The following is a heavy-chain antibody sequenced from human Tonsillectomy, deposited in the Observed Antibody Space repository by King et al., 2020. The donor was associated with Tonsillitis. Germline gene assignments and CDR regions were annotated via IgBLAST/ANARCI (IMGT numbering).Heavy chain of an antibody. CDR3: ASNLLKKRCSSVRGYDYYGMDV. CDR1: GYTFNSYD. D-gene: IGHD3-10*02. Sequence: QLVQSGAEVRKPGASVKVSCKASGYTFNSYDINWVRQAAGQGLEWMGWMNPNSANTGYAQKFQGRVSLSRNTSIRTAYMELSRLISEDTAVYYCASNLLKKRCSSVRGYDYYGMDVGRQGTTVTASS. CDR2: MNPNSANT. V-gene: IGHV1-8*01. J-gene: IGHJ6*02.